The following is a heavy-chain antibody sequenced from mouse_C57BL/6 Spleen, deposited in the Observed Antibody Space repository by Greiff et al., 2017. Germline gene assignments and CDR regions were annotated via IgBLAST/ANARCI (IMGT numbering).Heavy chain of an antibody. CDR1: GYAFSSYW. CDR3: ARERGNYVYYFDY. CDR2: IYPGDGDT. J-gene: IGHJ2*01. V-gene: IGHV1-80*01. Sequence: VKLMESGAELVKPGASVKISCKASGYAFSSYWMNWVKQRPGKGLEWIGQIYPGDGDTNYNGKFKGKATLTADKSSSTAYMQLSSLTSEDSAVYFCARERGNYVYYFDYWGQGTTLTVSS. D-gene: IGHD2-1*01.